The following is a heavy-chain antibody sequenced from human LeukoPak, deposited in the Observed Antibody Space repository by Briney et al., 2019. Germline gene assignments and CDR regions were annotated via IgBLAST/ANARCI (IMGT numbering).Heavy chain of an antibody. Sequence: GGSLRLSCAASGFTFSNAWMSWVRQAPGKGLEWVGRIKSKTDGGTTDYAAHVKGRFTISRDDSKNTLYLQMNSLKTEDTAVYYCTTYCSSTSCPNFDYWGQGTLVTVSS. CDR3: TTYCSSTSCPNFDY. D-gene: IGHD2-2*01. CDR2: IKSKTDGGTT. V-gene: IGHV3-15*01. CDR1: GFTFSNAW. J-gene: IGHJ4*02.